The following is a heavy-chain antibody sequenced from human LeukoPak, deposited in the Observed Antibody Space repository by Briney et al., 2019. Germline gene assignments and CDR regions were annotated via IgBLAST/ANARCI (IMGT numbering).Heavy chain of an antibody. CDR1: GFTFSNYW. CDR2: INGDGSDI. CDR3: VRTSEGGYFDY. D-gene: IGHD1-14*01. Sequence: GRSLRLSCAVSGFTFSNYWMHWVRQAPGKGLVWVSRINGDGSDITYADPVKGRFTMSRDNPKNTLYLQMTRQRAEDTAVYYCVRTSEGGYFDYWGQGAVVTVSS. V-gene: IGHV3-74*01. J-gene: IGHJ4*02.